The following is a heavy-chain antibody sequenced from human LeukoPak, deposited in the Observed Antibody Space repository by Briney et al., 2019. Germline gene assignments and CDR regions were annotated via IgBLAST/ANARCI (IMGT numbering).Heavy chain of an antibody. J-gene: IGHJ4*02. CDR2: ISGSGGRT. CDR3: AKDSITMIFLFLFDY. Sequence: PGRSLRLSCAASGFTFSTYAMSWVRQAPGKGLEWVSGISGSGGRTDYADSVKGRFTISRDNSKNTLRLQMNSLRAEDTAVYFCAKDSITMIFLFLFDYWGQGALVTVSS. D-gene: IGHD3-22*01. V-gene: IGHV3-23*01. CDR1: GFTFSTYA.